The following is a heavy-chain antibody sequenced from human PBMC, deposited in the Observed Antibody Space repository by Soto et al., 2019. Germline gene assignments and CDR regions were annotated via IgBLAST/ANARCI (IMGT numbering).Heavy chain of an antibody. D-gene: IGHD3-10*01. CDR1: GYTFTSYA. V-gene: IGHV1-3*01. CDR3: ARSVTMVRGVIIHFDY. Sequence: ASVKVSCKASGYTFTSYAMHWVRQAPGQRLEWMGWINAGNGNTKYSQKFQGRVTITRDTSASTAYMELISLRSEDTAVYYCARSVTMVRGVIIHFDYWGQGTLVTVSS. J-gene: IGHJ4*02. CDR2: INAGNGNT.